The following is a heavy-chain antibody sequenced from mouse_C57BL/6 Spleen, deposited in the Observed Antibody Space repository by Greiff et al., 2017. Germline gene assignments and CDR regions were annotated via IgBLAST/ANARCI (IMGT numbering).Heavy chain of an antibody. J-gene: IGHJ1*03. CDR3: ARGITTVSYWYFDV. Sequence: QVQLQQPGAELVMPGASVKLSCKASGYTFTSYWMHWVKQRPGQGLEWIGEIDPSDSYTNYNQKFKGKSTLTVDKSSSTAYMQLSSLTSEDSAAYYCARGITTVSYWYFDVWGTGTTVTVSS. D-gene: IGHD1-1*01. CDR2: IDPSDSYT. CDR1: GYTFTSYW. V-gene: IGHV1-69*01.